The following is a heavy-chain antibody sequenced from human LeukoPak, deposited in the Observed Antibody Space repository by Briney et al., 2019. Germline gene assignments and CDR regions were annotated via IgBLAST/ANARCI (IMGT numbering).Heavy chain of an antibody. J-gene: IGHJ4*02. CDR3: ARGTVATTRSGFDY. D-gene: IGHD4-17*01. CDR1: GGSISSYY. V-gene: IGHV4-59*01. Sequence: NPSETLSLTCTVSGGSISSYYWTWIRQPPGRGLEWIGYIYYSGRPNYNPSLKSRVTISVDTSKNLFSLKLSSVTAADTAVYYCARGTVATTRSGFDYWGQGTLVTVSS. CDR2: IYYSGRP.